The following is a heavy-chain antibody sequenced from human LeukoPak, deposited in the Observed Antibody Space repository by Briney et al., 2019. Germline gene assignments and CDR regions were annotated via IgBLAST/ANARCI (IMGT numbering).Heavy chain of an antibody. CDR2: IYGGGVI. D-gene: IGHD6-13*01. Sequence: PSDTLSLTCTVSGDSISSFHWNWLRQSPGRGLEWLGYIYGGGVINYNLSLRIRVTMSIDTSKNKLSLNLKSVTAEDTAVYYCAKSVGSNWSYFFDYWGQGTLVTVSS. J-gene: IGHJ4*02. CDR1: GDSISSFH. V-gene: IGHV4-59*07. CDR3: AKSVGSNWSYFFDY.